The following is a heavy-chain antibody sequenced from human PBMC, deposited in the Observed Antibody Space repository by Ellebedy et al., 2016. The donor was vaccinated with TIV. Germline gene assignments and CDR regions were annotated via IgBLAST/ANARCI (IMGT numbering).Heavy chain of an antibody. CDR1: GGSFSGHY. CDR3: ARHETRYCSTTTCYIDY. D-gene: IGHD2-2*02. CDR2: INHSGSM. V-gene: IGHV4-34*01. Sequence: SETLSLXCAVYGGSFSGHYWSWIRQSPGKGLEWIGEINHSGSMNHNPSLKSRVTTSVDTSKNQFSLRLRSVTAADTAVYYCARHETRYCSTTTCYIDYWGQGTLVTVSS. J-gene: IGHJ4*02.